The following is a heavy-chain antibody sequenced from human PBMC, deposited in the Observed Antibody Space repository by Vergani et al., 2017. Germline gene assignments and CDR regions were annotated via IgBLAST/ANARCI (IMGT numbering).Heavy chain of an antibody. CDR2: IYPGDSDT. J-gene: IGHJ3*02. CDR1: GYSFTSYW. Sequence: EVQLVQSGAEVKKPGESLKISCKGSGYSFTSYWIGWVRQMPGKGLEWMGIIYPGDSDTRYSPSFQGQVTSPADKSISTAYLQWSSLKASDTAMYSCARPLGSSGWPHDACDIWGQGTMVTVSS. V-gene: IGHV5-51*03. D-gene: IGHD6-19*01. CDR3: ARPLGSSGWPHDACDI.